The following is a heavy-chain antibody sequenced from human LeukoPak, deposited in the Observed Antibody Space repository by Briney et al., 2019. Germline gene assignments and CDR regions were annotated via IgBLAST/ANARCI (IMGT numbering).Heavy chain of an antibody. D-gene: IGHD3-3*01. CDR3: ARRWSWFDP. CDR1: GGSISSGSYY. J-gene: IGHJ5*02. V-gene: IGHV4-61*02. CDR2: IYTSGST. Sequence: SETLSLTCTVSGGSISSGSYYWSWIRQPAGKGLEWIGRIYTSGSTNYNPSLKSRVTISVDTSKNQFSLKLSSVTAADTAVYYCARRWSWFDPWGQGTLVTVSS.